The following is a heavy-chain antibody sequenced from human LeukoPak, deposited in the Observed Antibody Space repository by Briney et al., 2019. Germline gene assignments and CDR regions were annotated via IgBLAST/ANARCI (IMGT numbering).Heavy chain of an antibody. Sequence: SETLSLTCAVYGGSFSGYYWSWIRQPPGKGLEWIGEINHSGSTNYNPSLRSRVTISADTSKNQFSLKVFSVTAADTAVYFCARDRSYYTDRGTDYWGQGTLVTVSS. V-gene: IGHV4-34*01. CDR1: GGSFSGYY. CDR2: INHSGST. CDR3: ARDRSYYTDRGTDY. J-gene: IGHJ4*02. D-gene: IGHD3-3*01.